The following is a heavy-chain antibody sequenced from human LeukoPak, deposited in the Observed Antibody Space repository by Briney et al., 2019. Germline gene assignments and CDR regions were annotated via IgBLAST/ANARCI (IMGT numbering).Heavy chain of an antibody. V-gene: IGHV3-23*01. CDR2: ISGSGDST. CDR3: AKFTHGSGSFNPAYNWFDP. J-gene: IGHJ5*02. CDR1: GFTFSNYA. D-gene: IGHD3-10*01. Sequence: GGSLRLSCAASGFTFSNYAMSWVRQAPGKGLEWVSAISGSGDSTYYADSVKGRFTISRDNSKNTLFLQMNSLRAEDTAVHYCAKFTHGSGSFNPAYNWFDPWGQGTLVTVSS.